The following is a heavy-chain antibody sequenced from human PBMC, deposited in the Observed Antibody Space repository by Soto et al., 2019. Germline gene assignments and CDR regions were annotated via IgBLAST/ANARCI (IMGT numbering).Heavy chain of an antibody. CDR1: GGSFSGYY. D-gene: IGHD2-15*01. CDR3: ARGISGVGYYYYYGMDV. V-gene: IGHV4-34*01. J-gene: IGHJ6*02. CDR2: INHSGST. Sequence: SETLSLTCAVYGGSFSGYYWSWIRQPPGKGLEWIGEINHSGSTNYNPSLKSRVTISVDTSKNQFSLKLSSVTAADTAVYYCARGISGVGYYYYYGMDVWGQGTTVT.